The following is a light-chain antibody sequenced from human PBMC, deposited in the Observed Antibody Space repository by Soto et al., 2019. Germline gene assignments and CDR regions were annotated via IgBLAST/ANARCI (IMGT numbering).Light chain of an antibody. Sequence: QYALTQPASVSGSPGQSITISCTGSSSDVGGYNYVSWYQQRPDKAPKLMIYDVSDRPSGVSDRFSGSKSDNTASLTISGLQPEDEADYYCTSFTSSRTLVFGGGTKVPVL. V-gene: IGLV2-14*01. CDR1: SSDVGGYNY. CDR2: DVS. CDR3: TSFTSSRTLV. J-gene: IGLJ2*01.